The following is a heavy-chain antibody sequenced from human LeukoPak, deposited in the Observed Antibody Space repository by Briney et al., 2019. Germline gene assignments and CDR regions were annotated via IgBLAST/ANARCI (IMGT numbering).Heavy chain of an antibody. J-gene: IGHJ4*02. V-gene: IGHV6-1*01. Sequence: SQTLSLTCAISGDSVSSNSAAWNWIRQSPSRGLEWLGRTYYRSKWYNDYAVSVKSRITINPDTSKNQFSLQLNSVTPEDTAVYYCARGGEYSSSSFGRYYFDYWGQGTLVTVSS. CDR3: ARGGEYSSSSFGRYYFDY. CDR2: TYYRSKWYN. CDR1: GDSVSSNSAA. D-gene: IGHD6-6*01.